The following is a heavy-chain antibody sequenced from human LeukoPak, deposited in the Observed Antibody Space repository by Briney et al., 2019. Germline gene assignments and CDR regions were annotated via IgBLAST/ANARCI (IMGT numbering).Heavy chain of an antibody. J-gene: IGHJ4*02. D-gene: IGHD1-14*01. CDR1: GGPISSGDYY. Sequence: SQTLSLTCTVSGGPISSGDYYWSWIRQPPGKGLEWIGYIYYSGSTYYNPSLKSRVTISVDTSKNQFSLKLSSVTAADTAVYYCARDISGSNRRPGYWGQGTLVTVSS. V-gene: IGHV4-30-4*01. CDR3: ARDISGSNRRPGY. CDR2: IYYSGST.